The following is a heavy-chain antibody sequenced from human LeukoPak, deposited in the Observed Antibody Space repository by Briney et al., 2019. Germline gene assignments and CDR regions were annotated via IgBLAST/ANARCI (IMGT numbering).Heavy chain of an antibody. D-gene: IGHD3-22*01. V-gene: IGHV4-38-2*02. CDR1: GYSISSGYY. CDR2: IYHSGST. Sequence: PSETLSLTCTVSGYSISSGYYWGWIRQPPGKGLEWIGSIYHSGSTYYNPSLKSRVTISVDTSKNQFYLKLSSVTAEDTAVYYCARGPVDRITMIVANDAFDIWGQGTMVTVSS. J-gene: IGHJ3*02. CDR3: ARGPVDRITMIVANDAFDI.